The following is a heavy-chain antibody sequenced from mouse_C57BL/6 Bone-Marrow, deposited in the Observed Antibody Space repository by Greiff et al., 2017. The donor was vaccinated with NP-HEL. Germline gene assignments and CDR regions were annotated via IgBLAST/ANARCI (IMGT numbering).Heavy chain of an antibody. D-gene: IGHD1-1*01. V-gene: IGHV1-82*01. Sequence: VQLQQSGPELVKPGASVKISCKASGYAFSSSWMNWVKQRPGKGLEWIGRIYPGDGDTNYNGKFKGKATLTADKSSSTAYMQLSSLTSEDSAVYFCARDYGSSSPAWFAYWGQGTLVTVSA. J-gene: IGHJ3*01. CDR3: ARDYGSSSPAWFAY. CDR2: IYPGDGDT. CDR1: GYAFSSSW.